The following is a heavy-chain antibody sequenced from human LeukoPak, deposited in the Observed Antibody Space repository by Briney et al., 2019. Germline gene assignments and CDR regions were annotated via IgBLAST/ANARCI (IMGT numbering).Heavy chain of an antibody. Sequence: GESLKISCKGSGYTFTNHWVSWVRQMPGKGLEWMGKIDPSDSYTNYSPSFQGHVTISADKSISTAYLQWSSLKASDTAMYYCARAPDSDSGYDYFDYWGQGTLVTVSS. D-gene: IGHD5-12*01. CDR3: ARAPDSDSGYDYFDY. CDR2: IDPSDSYT. J-gene: IGHJ4*02. V-gene: IGHV5-10-1*01. CDR1: GYTFTNHW.